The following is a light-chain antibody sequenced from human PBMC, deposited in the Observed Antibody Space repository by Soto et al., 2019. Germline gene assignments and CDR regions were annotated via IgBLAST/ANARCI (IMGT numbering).Light chain of an antibody. CDR1: NIGSKS. CDR3: QSTNSSGTYWV. CDR2: DDT. Sequence: SYELSQPPSVSVAPGQTATFTCGGNNIGSKSVHWYLQKPGQAPVLVVRDDTGRASGIPERFFGSSSGTTVTLTISGVQAEDEADYYCQSTNSSGTYWVFGGGTKLTVL. V-gene: IGLV3-25*01. J-gene: IGLJ3*02.